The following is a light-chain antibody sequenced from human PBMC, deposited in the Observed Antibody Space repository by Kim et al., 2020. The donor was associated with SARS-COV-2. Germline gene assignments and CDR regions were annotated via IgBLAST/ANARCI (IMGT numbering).Light chain of an antibody. Sequence: SYELTQPPSVSVSPGQTASITCSGNQLGNKYAYWYQQKPGQSPVLVIYQYNKRPSGIPERFSGSNSGSTATLTISGTQAMDEADYYCQAWDGSIIFGGGT. CDR3: QAWDGSII. CDR1: QLGNKY. V-gene: IGLV3-1*01. J-gene: IGLJ2*01. CDR2: QYN.